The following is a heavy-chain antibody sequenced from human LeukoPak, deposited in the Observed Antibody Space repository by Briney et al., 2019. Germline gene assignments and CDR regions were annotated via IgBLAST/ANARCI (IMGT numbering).Heavy chain of an antibody. D-gene: IGHD4-17*01. V-gene: IGHV1-18*01. J-gene: IGHJ3*02. CDR2: ISAYNGNT. CDR3: ARDGYGVEAFDM. Sequence: ASVKVSSTASGYTFTSYGISWVRQAPGQGREWMGWISAYNGNTKYAQKLQGRVTMTTDPSTSTAYMELRSLRSDDPAVYYCARDGYGVEAFDMWGEGTMLTVSS. CDR1: GYTFTSYG.